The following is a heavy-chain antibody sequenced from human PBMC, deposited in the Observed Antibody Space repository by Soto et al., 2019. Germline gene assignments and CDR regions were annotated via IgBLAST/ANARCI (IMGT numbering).Heavy chain of an antibody. J-gene: IGHJ2*01. Sequence: EVQLVESGGDLVQPGGSLRLSCAASGFAFRTYDMHWVRQGTGEGLEWVSTIGTVGDTYYADSAKGRFTISRDDAKNSLYLPMSSLRAGDTAVSYCTRAAGIGLEDRRYFDIWGRGTLVTVSS. D-gene: IGHD6-13*01. CDR3: TRAAGIGLEDRRYFDI. V-gene: IGHV3-13*01. CDR2: IGTVGDT. CDR1: GFAFRTYD.